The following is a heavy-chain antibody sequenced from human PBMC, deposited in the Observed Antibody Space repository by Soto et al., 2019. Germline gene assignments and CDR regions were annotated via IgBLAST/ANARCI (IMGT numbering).Heavy chain of an antibody. CDR2: INPGNSDT. CDR1: GFIFSRYK. V-gene: IGHV5-51*01. CDR3: MRSYGDSYYFYYGMDV. J-gene: IGHJ6*02. Sequence: GESLKISCEGSGFIFSRYKIGWVRQMPGKGLEWMGIINPGNSDTTYSPSFQGQVTISADNSINTAYLQWSSLRASDTAMYYCMRSYGDSYYFYYGMDVWGQGTTVTVSS. D-gene: IGHD2-21*02.